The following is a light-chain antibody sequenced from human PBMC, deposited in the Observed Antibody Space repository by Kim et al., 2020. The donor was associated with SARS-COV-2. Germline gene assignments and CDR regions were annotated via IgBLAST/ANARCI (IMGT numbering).Light chain of an antibody. CDR3: QTWGTGIGV. V-gene: IGLV4-69*01. CDR1: SGHSSYA. J-gene: IGLJ3*02. Sequence: QLVLTQSPSASASLGASVKLTCTLSSGHSSYAIAWHQQRPAKGPRYLMKVNSDGSHSKGDGIPDRFSGSSSGAERYLTISSLQSEDEADYYCQTWGTGIGVFGGGTQLTVL. CDR2: VNSDGSH.